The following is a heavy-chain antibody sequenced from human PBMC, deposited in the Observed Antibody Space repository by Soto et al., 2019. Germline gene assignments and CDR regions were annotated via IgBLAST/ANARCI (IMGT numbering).Heavy chain of an antibody. CDR2: IYPGDSDT. J-gene: IGHJ3*01. CDR3: ARQKLWMATINNDAFDV. D-gene: IGHD2-21*01. CDR1: GYTFNTYW. Sequence: GESLKISCRGSGYTFNTYWIGWVRQMPGRGLEWMGFIYPGDSDTTYSPSFQGQVTISVDKSISTAYLQWSSPKVSDTAIYYCARQKLWMATINNDAFDVWGQGTKVTVSS. V-gene: IGHV5-51*01.